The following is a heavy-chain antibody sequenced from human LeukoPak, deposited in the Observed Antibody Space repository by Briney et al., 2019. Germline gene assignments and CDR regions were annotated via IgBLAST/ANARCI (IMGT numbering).Heavy chain of an antibody. Sequence: SETLSLTCAVYGGSFSGYYWSWIRQPPGKGLEWIGEINHSGSTNYNPSLESRVTISVDTSKNQFSLKLSSVTAADTAVYYCARGHYYYYYGMDVWGQGTTVTVSS. CDR3: ARGHYYYYYGMDV. CDR1: GGSFSGYY. CDR2: INHSGST. V-gene: IGHV4-34*01. J-gene: IGHJ6*02.